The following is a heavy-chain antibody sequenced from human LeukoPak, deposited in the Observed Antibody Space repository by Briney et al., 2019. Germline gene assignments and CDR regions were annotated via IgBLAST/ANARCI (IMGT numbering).Heavy chain of an antibody. CDR3: TRDTKN. CDR1: GFSVGSNY. Sequence: GGFLRLSCAASGFSVGSNYMSWVRQAPGRGLQWVSSTYIAGKTFHADSVKGRFTASRDNSKNIYYLQMNSLRAEDTAIYYCTRDTKNWGQGTLVTVSS. D-gene: IGHD1-1*01. J-gene: IGHJ4*02. V-gene: IGHV3-53*01. CDR2: TYIAGKT.